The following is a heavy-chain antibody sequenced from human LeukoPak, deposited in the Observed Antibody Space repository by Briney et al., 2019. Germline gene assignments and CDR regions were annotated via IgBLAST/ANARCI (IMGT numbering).Heavy chain of an antibody. Sequence: GGSLRLSCAASGFTFSSYWMSWVRQAPGKGLEWVANIKQDGSEKYYVDSVKGRFTISRDNAKNSLYLQMNSLRAEDTAVYYCARESRYSSSCYPIILGYYYYGMDVWGQGTTVTVSS. CDR1: GFTFSSYW. CDR3: ARESRYSSSCYPIILGYYYYGMDV. J-gene: IGHJ6*02. CDR2: IKQDGSEK. V-gene: IGHV3-7*01. D-gene: IGHD6-13*01.